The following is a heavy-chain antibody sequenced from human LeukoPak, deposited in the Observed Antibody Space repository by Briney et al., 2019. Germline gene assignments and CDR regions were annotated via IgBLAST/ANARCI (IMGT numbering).Heavy chain of an antibody. CDR2: ISYDGSNK. Sequence: GGSLRLSCAASGFTFSSYAMHWVRQAPGKGLGWVAVISYDGSNKYYADSVKGRFAISRDNSKNTLYLQMNSLRAEDTAVYYCARGSESTVTTSDYWGQGTLVTVSS. D-gene: IGHD4-17*01. V-gene: IGHV3-30*09. J-gene: IGHJ4*02. CDR3: ARGSESTVTTSDY. CDR1: GFTFSSYA.